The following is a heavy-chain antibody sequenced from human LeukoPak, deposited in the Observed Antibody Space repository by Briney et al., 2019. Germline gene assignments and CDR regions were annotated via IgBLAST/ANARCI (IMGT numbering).Heavy chain of an antibody. J-gene: IGHJ6*03. CDR2: ISTYEGTT. V-gene: IGHV1-18*04. D-gene: IGHD7-27*01. CDR1: GYTFTGYY. Sequence: ASVKVSCKASGYTFTGYYMHWVRQAPGQGLEWVGWISTYEGTTNYAQKFQGRVTMTRDTSTNTAYMELRSLTSDDTAVYYCARLAGDGYYYYYYYMDVWGKGTTVTVSS. CDR3: ARLAGDGYYYYYYYMDV.